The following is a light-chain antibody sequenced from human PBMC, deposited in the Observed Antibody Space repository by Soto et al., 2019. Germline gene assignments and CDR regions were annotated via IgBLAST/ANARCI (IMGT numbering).Light chain of an antibody. J-gene: IGKJ2*01. Sequence: DIVLTQSPGTLSLSPGERATLSCRASRAIASNYLAWYQQKPGQAPRLLIYAAFTRATGIPDRFSGHGSDTDFTLTITRLEPEDFAVYHCQQYGNSRGTFGQGTKLEI. CDR3: QQYGNSRGT. V-gene: IGKV3-20*01. CDR1: RAIASNY. CDR2: AAF.